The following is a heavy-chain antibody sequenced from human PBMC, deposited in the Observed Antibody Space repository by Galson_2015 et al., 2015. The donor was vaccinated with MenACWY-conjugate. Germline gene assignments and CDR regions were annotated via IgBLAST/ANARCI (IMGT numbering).Heavy chain of an antibody. J-gene: IGHJ5*02. D-gene: IGHD6-13*01. CDR1: GDSINSGGYY. CDR2: IHYSGRA. CDR3: ARAAAGYEYHWFDP. Sequence: TLSLTCTVSGDSINSGGYYWSWIRQHPGKGLEWIGYIHYSGRAYYNPSLKSRVTISVDTSKNQFSLKLSSVTAADTAVYYCARAAAGYEYHWFDPWGQGTLVTVSS. V-gene: IGHV4-31*03.